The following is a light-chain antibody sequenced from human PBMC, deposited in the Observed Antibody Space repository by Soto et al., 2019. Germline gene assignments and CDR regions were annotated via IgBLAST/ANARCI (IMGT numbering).Light chain of an antibody. CDR3: QQYGSSRWT. Sequence: EIALTQSPGTLSLSPGERATLSCRASQSVSSTYLAWLQQKAGQAPRLLIHGASSRAIGIPDRFSGSGSGTDFPLTISRLEPEDFAVYYCQQYGSSRWTFGQGTKVEIK. CDR1: QSVSSTY. V-gene: IGKV3-20*01. J-gene: IGKJ1*01. CDR2: GAS.